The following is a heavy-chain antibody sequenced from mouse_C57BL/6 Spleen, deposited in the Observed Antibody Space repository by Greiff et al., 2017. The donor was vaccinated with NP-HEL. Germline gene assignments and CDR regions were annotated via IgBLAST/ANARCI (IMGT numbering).Heavy chain of an antibody. V-gene: IGHV1-72*01. D-gene: IGHD2-4*01. J-gene: IGHJ2*01. CDR2: LYPNCVGT. Sequence: VQLQQPGAELVKPGASVKLSCKASGYTFTSSWLHWVKPRPGPGLEWIGRLYPNCVGTKYNAKFKSKATLTVDKPSSTAYMQLCRLTSEDTAVYDCARGYDYDYYDYWGQGTTRTVAS. CDR1: GYTFTSSW. CDR3: ARGYDYDYYDY.